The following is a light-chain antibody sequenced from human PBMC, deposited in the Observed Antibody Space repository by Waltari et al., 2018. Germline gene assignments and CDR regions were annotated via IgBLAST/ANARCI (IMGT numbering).Light chain of an antibody. CDR1: QSISSY. V-gene: IGKV1-39*01. J-gene: IGKJ1*01. Sequence: DIQLTQSPSSRSASAVDIVTITCRASQSISSYLNWYQQKPGKAPKLLIYAASSLQSGVPSRFSGSGSGTDFTLTISSLQPEDFATYYCQQSYSTWTFGQGTKVEIK. CDR2: AAS. CDR3: QQSYSTWT.